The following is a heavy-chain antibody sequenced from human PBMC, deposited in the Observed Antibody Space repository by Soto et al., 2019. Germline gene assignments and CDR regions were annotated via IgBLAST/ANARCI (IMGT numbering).Heavy chain of an antibody. CDR3: ARDRDWALDY. CDR1: GYTFTNYA. Sequence: ASVKVSCKASGYTFTNYAMHWVRQAPGQRPEWMGWIKSDSDNTKYSQRFQGRVTLSKDTSATTVYMELRSLRSEDTALYYCARDRDWALDYWAQGTLVTVS. CDR2: IKSDSDNT. D-gene: IGHD2-21*02. J-gene: IGHJ4*02. V-gene: IGHV1-3*04.